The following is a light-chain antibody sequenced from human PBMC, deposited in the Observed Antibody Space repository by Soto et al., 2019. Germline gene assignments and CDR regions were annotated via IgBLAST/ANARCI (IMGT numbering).Light chain of an antibody. CDR1: SSDVGGYNY. V-gene: IGLV2-14*03. J-gene: IGLJ3*02. CDR2: DVT. CDR3: TSYTSSSAPGV. Sequence: SALTQPASVSGSPGQSITISCTGTSSDVGGYNYVSWYQQHPGKAPRLLIYDVTRRPSGVSNRFSASKSGNTASLTISGLQAEDEADYYCTSYTSSSAPGVFGGGTKLTVL.